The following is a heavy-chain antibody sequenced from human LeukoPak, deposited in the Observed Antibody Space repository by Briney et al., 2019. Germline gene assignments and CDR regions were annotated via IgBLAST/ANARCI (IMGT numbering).Heavy chain of an antibody. D-gene: IGHD3-3*01. J-gene: IGHJ4*02. CDR1: GFTFSSYS. CDR3: ARDDTIFGVVIIPGYFDY. V-gene: IGHV3-21*01. CDR2: ISSSSSYI. Sequence: PGGSLRLSCAASGFTFSSYSMNWVRQAPGKGLEWVSSISSSSSYIYYADSVKGRFTISGDNAKNSLYLQMNSLRAEDTAVYYCARDDTIFGVVIIPGYFDYWGQGTLVTVSS.